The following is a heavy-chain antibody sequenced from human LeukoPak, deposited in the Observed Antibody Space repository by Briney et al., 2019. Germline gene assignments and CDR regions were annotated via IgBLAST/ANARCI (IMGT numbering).Heavy chain of an antibody. CDR3: ARVYHGVVAATHDY. Sequence: GASVKVSCKASGYTFTSYGISWVRQAPGQGLEWMGWISAYNGNTNYAQKLQGRVTMTTDTSTSTAYMELRSLRSDDTAVYYCARVYHGVVAATHDYWGQGTLVTVSS. V-gene: IGHV1-18*01. CDR1: GYTFTSYG. J-gene: IGHJ4*02. CDR2: ISAYNGNT. D-gene: IGHD2-15*01.